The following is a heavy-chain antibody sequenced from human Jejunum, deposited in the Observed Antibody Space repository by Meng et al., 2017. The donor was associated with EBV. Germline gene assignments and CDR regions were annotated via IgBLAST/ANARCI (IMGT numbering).Heavy chain of an antibody. V-gene: IGHV3-74*01. D-gene: IGHD1-26*01. Sequence: EGQPVEIGAALVQPGGSPRLSCAASGFILSDHWIHWVRQAPGEGLMWVLLINPDGRTINYGDSVKGRFTISRDNAKNTVYLQMNSLRAEDTAVYYCTRAGYYRFDYWGQGALVTVSS. CDR1: GFILSDHW. CDR2: INPDGRTI. J-gene: IGHJ4*02. CDR3: TRAGYYRFDY.